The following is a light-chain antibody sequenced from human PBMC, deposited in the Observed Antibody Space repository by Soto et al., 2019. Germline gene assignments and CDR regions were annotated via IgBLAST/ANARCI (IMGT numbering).Light chain of an antibody. CDR3: QQYNNWPPRT. V-gene: IGKV3-15*01. CDR2: GAS. J-gene: IGKJ2*01. CDR1: QSISNH. Sequence: EIVMTQSPVTLSVSPGERATLSCRASQSISNHLAWYQQKPGQAPRLLIHGASTRATGIPARFSGSGSGTEFTLTLSSLQSEDFAVYYCQQYNNWPPRTFGQGTKLEI.